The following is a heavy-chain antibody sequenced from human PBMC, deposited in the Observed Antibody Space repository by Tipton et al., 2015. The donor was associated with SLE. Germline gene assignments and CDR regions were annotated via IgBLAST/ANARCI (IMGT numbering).Heavy chain of an antibody. J-gene: IGHJ4*02. Sequence: TLSLTCTVSGGSISSYYWSWIRQPPGKGLEWIGHIYYIGSTNYNPSLKSRVTLSVDTSKNQFSLKLNSVTAADTAVYYCARRYDSYPGYFDYWGQGTLVAVSS. D-gene: IGHD3-22*01. CDR2: IYYIGST. CDR1: GGSISSYY. CDR3: ARRYDSYPGYFDY. V-gene: IGHV4-59*08.